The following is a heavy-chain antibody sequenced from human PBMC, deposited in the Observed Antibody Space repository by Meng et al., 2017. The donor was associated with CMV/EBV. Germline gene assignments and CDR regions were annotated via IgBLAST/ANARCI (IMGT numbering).Heavy chain of an antibody. Sequence: QVQLGQSGAEVKRPGSSVKASCKASGGTCSSYAIGWVRQAPGQGLEWMGGIIPIFGTANYAQKFQGRVTITADESTSTAYMELSSLRSEDTAVYYCARNQPSRGWSHEDYWGQGTLVTVSS. J-gene: IGHJ4*02. CDR1: GGTCSSYA. V-gene: IGHV1-69*12. D-gene: IGHD2-15*01. CDR2: IIPIFGTA. CDR3: ARNQPSRGWSHEDY.